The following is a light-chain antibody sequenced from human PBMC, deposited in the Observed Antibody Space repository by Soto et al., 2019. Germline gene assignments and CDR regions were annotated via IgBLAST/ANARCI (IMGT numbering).Light chain of an antibody. CDR1: SSNIGSNY. J-gene: IGLJ2*01. V-gene: IGLV1-47*01. CDR2: RNN. Sequence: QSVLTQPPSASGTPGQRVTISCSGSSSNIGSNYVYWYQQLRGTAPKLLIYRNNQRPSGVPDRFSGSKSGTSASLAISGLRSEDEADYYCAAWDDSLSGVVVFGGGTKVTVL. CDR3: AAWDDSLSGVVV.